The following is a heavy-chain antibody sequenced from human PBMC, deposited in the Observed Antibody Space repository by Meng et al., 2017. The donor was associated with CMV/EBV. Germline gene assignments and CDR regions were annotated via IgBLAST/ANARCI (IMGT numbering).Heavy chain of an antibody. Sequence: GESLKISCAASGFTFSSYSMNWVRQAPGKGLEWVSPITTGSSHMYYADSVKGRFTISRDNAKKSLYLQMNSLRAEDTAVYYWARVQWREIDYWGQGTLVTVSS. CDR1: GFTFSSYS. CDR3: ARVQWREIDY. V-gene: IGHV3-21*01. D-gene: IGHD6-19*01. CDR2: ITTGSSHM. J-gene: IGHJ4*02.